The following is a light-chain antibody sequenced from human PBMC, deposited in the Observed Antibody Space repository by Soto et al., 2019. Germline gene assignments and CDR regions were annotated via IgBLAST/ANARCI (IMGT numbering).Light chain of an antibody. V-gene: IGLV2-14*01. CDR2: DVS. CDR3: SSYTSSSTLVV. Sequence: QSVLTQPASVSGSPGQSSTISCTGTSSDVGGYNYVSWYQQHPDKAPKLMIYDVSNRPSGVSNRFSGSKSGNTASLTISGLQAEDEADYYCSSYTSSSTLVVFGGGTKLTVL. J-gene: IGLJ2*01. CDR1: SSDVGGYNY.